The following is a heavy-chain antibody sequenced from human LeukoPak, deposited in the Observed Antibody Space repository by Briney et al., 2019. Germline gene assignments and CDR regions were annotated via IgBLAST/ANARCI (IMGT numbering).Heavy chain of an antibody. CDR3: ARGGRHYCSGGSCHNLPVGRDY. CDR2: INHSGST. CDR1: GGSFSGYY. V-gene: IGHV4-34*01. D-gene: IGHD2-15*01. J-gene: IGHJ4*02. Sequence: SETLSLTCAVYGGSFSGYYWSWIRQPPGKGLEWIGEINHSGSTNYNPSLKSRVTISVDTSKNQFSLKLSSVTAADTAVYYCARGGRHYCSGGSCHNLPVGRDYWGQGTQVTVSS.